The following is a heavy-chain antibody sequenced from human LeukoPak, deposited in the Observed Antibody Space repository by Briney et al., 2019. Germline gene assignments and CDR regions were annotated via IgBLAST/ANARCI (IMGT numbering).Heavy chain of an antibody. CDR1: GFTFSNYG. Sequence: GGSLRLSCAASGFTFSNYGMSWVRQAPGKGLEWVSVTSGSGENSYYADSVKGRFTISRDNFKNTLYLQMNSLRAEDTAVYYCAKLDQGYFDYWGQGTLVTVSS. V-gene: IGHV3-23*01. CDR2: TSGSGENS. J-gene: IGHJ4*02. D-gene: IGHD1-1*01. CDR3: AKLDQGYFDY.